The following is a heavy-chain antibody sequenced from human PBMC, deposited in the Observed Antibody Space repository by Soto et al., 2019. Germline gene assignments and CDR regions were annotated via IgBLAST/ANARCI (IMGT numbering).Heavy chain of an antibody. J-gene: IGHJ4*02. D-gene: IGHD2-15*01. CDR3: ARGGGYCSGGSCSFNFDY. Sequence: SETLSLTCTVSGGSISSYYWSWIRQPPGKGLEWIGYIYYSGSTNYNPSLKSRVTISVDTSKNQFSLKLSSVTAADTAVYYCARGGGYCSGGSCSFNFDYWGQGTLVTVSS. CDR2: IYYSGST. CDR1: GGSISSYY. V-gene: IGHV4-59*01.